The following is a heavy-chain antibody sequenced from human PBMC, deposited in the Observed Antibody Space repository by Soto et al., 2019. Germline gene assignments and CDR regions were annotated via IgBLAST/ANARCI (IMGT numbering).Heavy chain of an antibody. CDR2: ISYDGSNK. J-gene: IGHJ4*02. V-gene: IGHV3-30-3*01. CDR3: AREGLEFDY. CDR1: GFTFSSYA. Sequence: QVQLVESGGGVVQPGRSLRLSCAASGFTFSSYAIHWVRQAPGKGLEWVAVISYDGSNKYYADSVKGRFTISRDNSKNTLYLQMNSLRAEDTAVYYCAREGLEFDYWGQGTLVTVSS.